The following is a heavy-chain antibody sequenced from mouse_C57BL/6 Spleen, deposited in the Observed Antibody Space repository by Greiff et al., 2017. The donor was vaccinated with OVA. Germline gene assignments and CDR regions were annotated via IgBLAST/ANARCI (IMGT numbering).Heavy chain of an antibody. D-gene: IGHD1-1*01. CDR3: ARSFYYGSSPRYFDV. CDR1: GYAFSSSW. CDR2: IYPGDGDT. Sequence: QVQLKESGPELVKPGASVKISCKASGYAFSSSWMNWVKQRPGKGLEWIGRIYPGDGDTNYNGKFKGKATLTADKSSSTAYMQLSSLTSEDSAVNFCARSFYYGSSPRYFDVWGTGTTVTVSS. V-gene: IGHV1-82*01. J-gene: IGHJ1*03.